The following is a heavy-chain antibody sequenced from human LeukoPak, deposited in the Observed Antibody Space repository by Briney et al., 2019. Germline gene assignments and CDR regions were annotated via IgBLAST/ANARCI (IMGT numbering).Heavy chain of an antibody. CDR2: IYYSGST. D-gene: IGHD3-22*01. Sequence: SETLSLTCTVSSGSISSGGYYWSWIRQHPGKGLEWIGYIYYSGSTYYNPSLKSRVTISVDTSKNQFSLKLSSVTAADTAVYYCARVETIYYYDSSGYAFDYWGQGTLVTVSS. V-gene: IGHV4-31*03. J-gene: IGHJ4*02. CDR1: SGSISSGGYY. CDR3: ARVETIYYYDSSGYAFDY.